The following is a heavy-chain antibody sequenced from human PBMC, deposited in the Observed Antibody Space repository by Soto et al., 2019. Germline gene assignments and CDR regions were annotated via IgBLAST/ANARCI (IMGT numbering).Heavy chain of an antibody. CDR3: ARGLLGPGDYYYGMDV. CDR1: GFRFSNYD. CDR2: IGTAGDP. J-gene: IGHJ6*02. Sequence: PVGSLRLSCAASGFRFSNYDMHWVRQATGKGLEWVSGIGTAGDPYYPDSVQGRFTISRENAKNSLYLHMNSLRAGDTAIYYCARGLLGPGDYYYGMDVWGQGTTVTVSS. V-gene: IGHV3-13*05. D-gene: IGHD7-27*01.